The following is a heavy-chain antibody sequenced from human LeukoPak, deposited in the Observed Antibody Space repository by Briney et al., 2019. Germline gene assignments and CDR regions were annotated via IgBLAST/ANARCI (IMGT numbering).Heavy chain of an antibody. CDR2: ISDRGDNT. CDR1: GFTFSAYG. CDR3: AKDYYPSFDY. V-gene: IGHV3-23*01. J-gene: IGHJ4*02. D-gene: IGHD3-22*01. Sequence: SGGSLRLSCAASGFTFSAYGMTWVRHAPGKGLEWVSHISDRGDNTYYADPVQGRFTISRDNSKNTLYLQMNSLRAEDTAVYYCAKDYYPSFDYWGQGTLVTVSS.